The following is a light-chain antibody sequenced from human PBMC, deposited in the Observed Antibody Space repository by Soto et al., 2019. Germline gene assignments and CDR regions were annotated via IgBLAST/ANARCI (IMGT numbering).Light chain of an antibody. V-gene: IGKV3D-11*01. CDR3: HQRKSWHRT. J-gene: IGKJ1*01. CDR1: QAVNTR. Sequence: EIVLTQSPATLSSFPGDRVTLSCRASQAVNTRLAWYQHKPGQVPRLLIYLTSTRASGIPARFSGSGSGTDFTLPISDVEPADFAVYYCHQRKSWHRTFGQGTKVDIK. CDR2: LTS.